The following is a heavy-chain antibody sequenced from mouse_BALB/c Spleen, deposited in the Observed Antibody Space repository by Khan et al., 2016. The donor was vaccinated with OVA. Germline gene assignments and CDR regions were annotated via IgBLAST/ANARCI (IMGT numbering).Heavy chain of an antibody. V-gene: IGHV5-6-3*01. CDR1: GFTFSSYG. J-gene: IGHJ2*01. Sequence: EVQRLESGGGLVQPGGSLKLSCAASGFTFSSYGMSWVRQTPDKRLELVATINSNGGSTYYPDSVKGRFTISRDNAKNTLYLQMSRLKSEDTAMYYCARMARTINWGQGTTLTVSS. CDR3: ARMARTIN. CDR2: INSNGGST.